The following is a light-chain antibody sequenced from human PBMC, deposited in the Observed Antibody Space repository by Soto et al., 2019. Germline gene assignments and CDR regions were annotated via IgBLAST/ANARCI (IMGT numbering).Light chain of an antibody. CDR2: KAS. V-gene: IGKV1-5*03. CDR3: QQYDRYPLT. CDR1: QSISSW. J-gene: IGKJ4*01. Sequence: DIQMTQSPSTLSASVGDRVTITCRASQSISSWLAWYQQKPGKAPNLLIYKASSLESGVPSRFSGSGSGTELTLTVCSLQPDDFATYYCQQYDRYPLTFGGGTKVEIK.